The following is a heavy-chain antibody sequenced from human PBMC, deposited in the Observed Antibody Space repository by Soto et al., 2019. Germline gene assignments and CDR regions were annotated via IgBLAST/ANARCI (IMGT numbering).Heavy chain of an antibody. V-gene: IGHV3-74*01. D-gene: IGHD6-19*01. CDR2: IHFDGSTT. J-gene: IGHJ4*02. CDR3: ARDAYITGYFQFDY. Sequence: GSLRLSCAASGFTFSSYWMHWVRQVPGKGLVWVSRIHFDGSTTHYADSVKGRFTISRDNAKNTLSLQMNSLRAEDAAVYYCARDAYITGYFQFDYWGQGTLVTVSS. CDR1: GFTFSSYW.